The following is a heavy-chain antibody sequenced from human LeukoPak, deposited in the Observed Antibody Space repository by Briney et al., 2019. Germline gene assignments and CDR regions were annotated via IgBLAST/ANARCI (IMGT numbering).Heavy chain of an antibody. CDR3: ARAASPYYYGSGSYYSRFDY. CDR1: GDTVSSNSAA. Sequence: SQTLSLTCDISGDTVSSNSAAWNWIRQSPSRGLEWLGRTYYRSKWYTDYAVSVKSRISINPDTSQNQFSQQLNSVTPEDTAVYYCARAASPYYYGSGSYYSRFDYWGQGTLVTVSS. D-gene: IGHD3-10*01. V-gene: IGHV6-1*01. J-gene: IGHJ4*02. CDR2: TYYRSKWYT.